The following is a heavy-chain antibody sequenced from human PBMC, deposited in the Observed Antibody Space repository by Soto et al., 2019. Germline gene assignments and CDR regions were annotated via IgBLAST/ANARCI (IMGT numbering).Heavy chain of an antibody. CDR1: GGSISSGGYY. D-gene: IGHD2-15*01. Sequence: QVQLQESGPGLVKPSQTLSLTCTVSGGSISSGGYYWSWIRQHPGKGLEWIGYIYYSGSTYYNPSLTSRVTISVDTSKNQFSLKLSSVTAAGTAVYYCARLVAATLENWFDPWGQGTLVTVSS. CDR3: ARLVAATLENWFDP. J-gene: IGHJ5*02. V-gene: IGHV4-31*03. CDR2: IYYSGST.